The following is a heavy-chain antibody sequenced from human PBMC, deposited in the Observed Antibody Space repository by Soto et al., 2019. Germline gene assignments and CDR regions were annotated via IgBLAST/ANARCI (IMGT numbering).Heavy chain of an antibody. D-gene: IGHD6-19*01. CDR2: ISGTGVSA. V-gene: IGHV3-23*01. CDR3: AKPRLVAGLIKYVDFAN. CDR1: GFTFSSYA. J-gene: IGHJ4*02. Sequence: VQLLESGGGLVQPGGSLRLACEVSGFTFSSYAMSWVRQAPGKGLEWVAAISGTGVSAQYADSVKGRFTISRDNSKNKLNLQMDGLRAEDSAVYYCAKPRLVAGLIKYVDFANWGQGTLVTVSS.